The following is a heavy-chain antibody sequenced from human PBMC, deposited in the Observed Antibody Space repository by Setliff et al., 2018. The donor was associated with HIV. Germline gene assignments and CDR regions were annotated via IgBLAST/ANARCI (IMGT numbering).Heavy chain of an antibody. CDR3: ARGGEIAAAVRVNWFDP. D-gene: IGHD6-13*01. V-gene: IGHV1-8*01. Sequence: GASVKVSCKASGYTFTSKHINWVRQATGQGLEWLGWMDPSSAATGYAQKFQGRVTMTRNTSISTAYMELSSLRSEDTAVYYCARGGEIAAAVRVNWFDPWGQGTLVTVSS. CDR1: GYTFTSKH. J-gene: IGHJ5*02. CDR2: MDPSSAAT.